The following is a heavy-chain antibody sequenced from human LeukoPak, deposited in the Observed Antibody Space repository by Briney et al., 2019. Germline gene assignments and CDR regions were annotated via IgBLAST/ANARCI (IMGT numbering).Heavy chain of an antibody. J-gene: IGHJ6*02. CDR1: GYTFTSYD. Sequence: ASVKVSCKASGYTFTSYDINWVRQATGQGLEWMGWMNPNSGNTIYAQKFQGRVTMTEDTSTDTAYMELSSLRSEDTAVYYCATSPGIAVAGTIVATYYYYGMDVWGQGTTVTVSS. V-gene: IGHV1-8*01. CDR2: MNPNSGNT. CDR3: ATSPGIAVAGTIVATYYYYGMDV. D-gene: IGHD6-19*01.